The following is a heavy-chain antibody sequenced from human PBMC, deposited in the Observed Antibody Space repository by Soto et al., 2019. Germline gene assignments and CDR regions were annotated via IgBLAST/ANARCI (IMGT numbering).Heavy chain of an antibody. V-gene: IGHV4-39*01. J-gene: IGHJ4*02. D-gene: IGHD2-2*01. CDR1: GGSISSSSYY. CDR2: IYYSGST. CDR3: ARHLLRGVVPAIDY. Sequence: QLQLQESGPGLVKPSETLSLTCTVSGGSISSSSYYWGWIRQPPGKGLEWIGSIYYSGSTYYNPSLKSRVTISVDTSKNQFSLKLSSVTAADTAVYYCARHLLRGVVPAIDYWGQGTLVTVSS.